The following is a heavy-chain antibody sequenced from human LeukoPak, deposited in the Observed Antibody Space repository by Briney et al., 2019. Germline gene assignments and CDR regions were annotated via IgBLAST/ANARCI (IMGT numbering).Heavy chain of an antibody. D-gene: IGHD6-6*01. Sequence: SVKVSCKASGGTFSSYAISWVRQAPGQGLEWMGGIIPIFGTANYAQKFQGRVTITTDESTSTAYMELSSLRSEDTAVYYCARDRGEYSSSSNWFDPWGQGTLVTVSS. V-gene: IGHV1-69*05. CDR3: ARDRGEYSSSSNWFDP. J-gene: IGHJ5*02. CDR2: IIPIFGTA. CDR1: GGTFSSYA.